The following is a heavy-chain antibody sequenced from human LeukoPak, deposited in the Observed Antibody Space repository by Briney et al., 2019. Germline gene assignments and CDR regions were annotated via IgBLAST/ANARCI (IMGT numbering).Heavy chain of an antibody. CDR1: GFTFRSYV. CDR3: AKGLPGDYYFDY. V-gene: IGHV3-23*01. Sequence: GGSLRLSCAASGFTFRSYVMSWVRQVPGKGLEWVSAITGDGGGTNHADSVKGRFTISRDNSKNTLYLQMNSLRAEDTAVYYCAKGLPGDYYFDYWGQGTLVTVSS. J-gene: IGHJ4*02. D-gene: IGHD3-10*01. CDR2: ITGDGGGT.